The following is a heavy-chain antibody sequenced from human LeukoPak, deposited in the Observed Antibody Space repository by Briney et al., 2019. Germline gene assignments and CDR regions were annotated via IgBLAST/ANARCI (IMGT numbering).Heavy chain of an antibody. CDR3: ARARVAREIAAIDY. CDR1: GGSISSSSYY. CDR2: IYYSGST. Sequence: SETLSLTCTVSGGSISSSSYYWGWIRQPPGKGLEWIGSIYYSGSTYYNPSLKSRVTISVDTSKDQFSLKLSSVTAADTAVYYCARARVAREIAAIDYWGQGTLVTVSS. D-gene: IGHD4-23*01. V-gene: IGHV4-39*07. J-gene: IGHJ4*02.